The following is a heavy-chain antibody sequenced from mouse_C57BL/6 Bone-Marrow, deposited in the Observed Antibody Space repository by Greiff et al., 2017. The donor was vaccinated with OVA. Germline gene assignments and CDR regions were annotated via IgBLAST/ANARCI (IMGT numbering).Heavy chain of an antibody. V-gene: IGHV5-9*01. CDR3: AKHDYGSSGGLFAY. Sequence: EVQRVASGGGLVKPGGSLKLSCAASGFTFSSYTMSWVRQTPEKRLEWVATISGGGGNTYYPDSVKGRFTISRDNAKNTRYLQMSSLRSEDTALDDWAKHDYGSSGGLFAYWGKGTLVTVAA. CDR2: ISGGGGNT. CDR1: GFTFSSYT. J-gene: IGHJ3*01. D-gene: IGHD1-1*01.